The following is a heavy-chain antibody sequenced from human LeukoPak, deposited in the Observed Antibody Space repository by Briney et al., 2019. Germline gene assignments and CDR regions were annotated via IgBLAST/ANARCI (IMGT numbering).Heavy chain of an antibody. Sequence: GASVKVSCKASGYTFTGYYMHWVRQAPGQGLEWMGWINPNSGGTNYAQKFQGRVTMTRDTSISTAYMELSRLRSDDTAVYYCARDPHTVIGLLPFYYMDVWGKGTTVTISS. CDR3: ARDPHTVIGLLPFYYMDV. V-gene: IGHV1-2*02. J-gene: IGHJ6*03. CDR2: INPNSGGT. D-gene: IGHD2/OR15-2a*01. CDR1: GYTFTGYY.